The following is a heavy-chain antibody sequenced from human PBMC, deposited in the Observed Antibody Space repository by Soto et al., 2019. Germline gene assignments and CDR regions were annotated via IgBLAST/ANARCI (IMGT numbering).Heavy chain of an antibody. CDR2: ISPKSGGA. CDR1: GYTFTDYY. V-gene: IGHV1-2*02. J-gene: IGHJ5*02. D-gene: IGHD5-18*01. Sequence: GASVKVSCKAPGYTFTDYYIQWVRQAPGQGLEYMGWISPKSGGAAYAQKFRGRVTMTRDTSVNLAYLHLSSLTSDDTAVYFCARDRGYSYGYNWFDPWGQGTLVTVSS. CDR3: ARDRGYSYGYNWFDP.